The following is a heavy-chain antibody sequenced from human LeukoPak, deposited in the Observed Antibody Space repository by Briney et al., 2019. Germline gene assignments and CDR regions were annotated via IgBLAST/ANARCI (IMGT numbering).Heavy chain of an antibody. CDR3: TTEGRIVGGPPV. V-gene: IGHV3-30*02. D-gene: IGHD1-26*01. CDR2: IRYDGSNK. CDR1: GFTFSSYG. Sequence: PGGSLRLSCAASGFTFSSYGMHWVRQAPGKGLEWVAFIRYDGSNKYYADSVKGRFTISRDNSKNTLYLQMNSLKTEDTAVYYCTTEGRIVGGPPVWGQGTMVTVSS. J-gene: IGHJ3*01.